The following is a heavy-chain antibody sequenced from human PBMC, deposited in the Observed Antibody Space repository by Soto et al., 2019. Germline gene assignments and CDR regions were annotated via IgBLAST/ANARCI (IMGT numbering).Heavy chain of an antibody. CDR3: AKDRGGRGPFDP. CDR2: VYYTGTT. D-gene: IGHD1-26*01. J-gene: IGHJ5*01. V-gene: IGHV4-59*01. CDR1: NVSINISY. Sequence: SETLSLTCSVSNVSINISYWAWIRQPPGKGLEWIGWVYYTGTTKYNPSLKSRVTISIDTSKNEFSLKLRSVTTADTAVYFCAKDRGGRGPFDPWGQGTLVTVSS.